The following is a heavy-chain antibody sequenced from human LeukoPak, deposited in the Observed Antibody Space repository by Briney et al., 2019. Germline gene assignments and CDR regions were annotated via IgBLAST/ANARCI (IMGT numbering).Heavy chain of an antibody. CDR3: ARHPNWGSIRGAFDI. CDR1: GGTISSSDY. Sequence: PSETLSLICTVSGGTISSSDYWGWIRQPPGKGLEWIGSIHYSESSYYNPSLKSRVIISVDTSKNQFSLRLRSVTAADTTVYYCARHPNWGSIRGAFDIWGQGTMVTVSS. D-gene: IGHD7-27*01. V-gene: IGHV4-39*01. CDR2: IHYSESS. J-gene: IGHJ3*02.